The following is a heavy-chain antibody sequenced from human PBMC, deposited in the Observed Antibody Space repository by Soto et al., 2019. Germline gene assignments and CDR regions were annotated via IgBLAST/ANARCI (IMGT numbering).Heavy chain of an antibody. D-gene: IGHD4-17*01. CDR3: ARVDICGDYSPVYYYYGMDV. J-gene: IGHJ6*02. CDR1: GGSISSYY. CDR2: INHSGST. V-gene: IGHV4-4*07. Sequence: SSETLSLTCTVSGGSISSYYWSWIRQPAGKGLEWIGRINHSGSTNYNPSLKSRVTISVDTSKNQFSLKLSSVTAADTAVYYCARVDICGDYSPVYYYYGMDVWGQGTTVTVSS.